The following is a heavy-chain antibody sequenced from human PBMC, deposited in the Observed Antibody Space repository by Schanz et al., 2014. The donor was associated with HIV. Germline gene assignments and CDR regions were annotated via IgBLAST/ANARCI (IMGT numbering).Heavy chain of an antibody. Sequence: EVQLVESGGGLVQPGRSLRLSCAASGFTFDDYAMHWVRQAPGKGLEWVSAISGSGISTYYADSVKGRFTISRDNSKNTLYFQMNSLRAEDTAIYYCAKTSYGWYFDYWGRGTLVTVSS. CDR3: AKTSYGWYFDY. CDR2: ISGSGIST. CDR1: GFTFDDYA. D-gene: IGHD6-19*01. J-gene: IGHJ4*02. V-gene: IGHV3-23*04.